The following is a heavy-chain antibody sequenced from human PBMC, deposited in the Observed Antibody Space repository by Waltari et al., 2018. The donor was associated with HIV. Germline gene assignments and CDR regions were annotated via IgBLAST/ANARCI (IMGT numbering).Heavy chain of an antibody. Sequence: QVQLVQSGAEVKKPGASMKVSCKASGSTFSNSAIHWVRQAPGQRLEWMGWINAGTGKTKYSQRLQGRVTITRDTSANTAYMELSSLRSEDTAIYYCTSRGPYSSGPTDYWGQGTLVTVSS. CDR1: GSTFSNSA. CDR2: INAGTGKT. D-gene: IGHD6-19*01. J-gene: IGHJ4*02. CDR3: TSRGPYSSGPTDY. V-gene: IGHV1-3*01.